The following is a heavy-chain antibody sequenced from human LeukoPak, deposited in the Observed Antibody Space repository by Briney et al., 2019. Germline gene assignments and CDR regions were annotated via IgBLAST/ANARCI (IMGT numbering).Heavy chain of an antibody. CDR3: AKVDRVDKHIVVVTARGYFDY. CDR1: GFTFSSYA. Sequence: GGSLRLSCAASGFTFSSYAMSWVRQAPGKGLEWVSAISGSGGSTYYADSVKGRFTISRDNSKNTLYLQMNSLRAEDTAVYYCAKVDRVDKHIVVVTARGYFDYWGQGTLVTVSS. CDR2: ISGSGGST. D-gene: IGHD2-21*02. V-gene: IGHV3-23*01. J-gene: IGHJ4*02.